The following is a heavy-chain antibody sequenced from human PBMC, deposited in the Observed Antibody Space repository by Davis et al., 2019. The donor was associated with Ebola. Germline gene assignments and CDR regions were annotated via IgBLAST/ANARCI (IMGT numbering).Heavy chain of an antibody. V-gene: IGHV4-34*01. D-gene: IGHD1-1*01. J-gene: IGHJ5*02. CDR1: GLTFSSYS. Sequence: PGGSLRLSCTASGLTFSSYSMNWVRQPPGKGLEWIGEINHSGSTNYNPSLKSRVTISVDTSKNQFSLKLSSVTAADTAVYYCARRRNGYWFDPWGQGTLVTVSS. CDR3: ARRRNGYWFDP. CDR2: INHSGST.